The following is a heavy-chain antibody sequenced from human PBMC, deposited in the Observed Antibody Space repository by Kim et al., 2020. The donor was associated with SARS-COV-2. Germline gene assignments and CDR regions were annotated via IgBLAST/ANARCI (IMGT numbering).Heavy chain of an antibody. CDR1: GYSFTSHW. V-gene: IGHV5-51*01. CDR3: ARHSPYYYDSSGYYPSYFVY. CDR2: IYPGDSDT. J-gene: IGHJ4*02. Sequence: GESLKISCKGSGYSFTSHWIGWVRQMPGKGLEWMGIIYPGDSDTRYSPPFQGQVTISADKSISTAYLQWSSLKASDTAMYYCARHSPYYYDSSGYYPSYFVYWGRATLVTVSS. D-gene: IGHD3-22*01.